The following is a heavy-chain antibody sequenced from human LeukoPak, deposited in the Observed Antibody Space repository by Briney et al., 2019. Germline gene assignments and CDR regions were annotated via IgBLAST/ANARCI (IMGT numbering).Heavy chain of an antibody. CDR2: INSDGSNT. D-gene: IGHD2-15*01. V-gene: IGHV3-74*01. CDR3: ARRDCSGGSCYLAY. CDR1: GFAFSSYW. J-gene: IGHJ4*02. Sequence: GGSLRLSCAASGFAFSSYWMHWVRQAPGKGLVWVSRINSDGSNTIYPDSVKGRFTISRDNAKNTLYLQMNSLRAEDTAVYYCARRDCSGGSCYLAYWGQGTLVTVSS.